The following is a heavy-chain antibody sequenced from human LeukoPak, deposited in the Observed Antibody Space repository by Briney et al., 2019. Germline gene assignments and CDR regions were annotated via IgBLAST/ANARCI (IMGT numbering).Heavy chain of an antibody. CDR3: AREVSRWPYYFDY. CDR1: GGSISSGDYY. J-gene: IGHJ4*02. Sequence: SETLSLTCTVSGGSISSGDYYWSWIRQPPGKGLEWIGYIYYSGSTYYNPSLKSRVTISVDTSKNQFSLKLSSVTAADTAVYYCAREVSRWPYYFDYWGQGTLVTVSS. D-gene: IGHD4-23*01. V-gene: IGHV4-30-4*01. CDR2: IYYSGST.